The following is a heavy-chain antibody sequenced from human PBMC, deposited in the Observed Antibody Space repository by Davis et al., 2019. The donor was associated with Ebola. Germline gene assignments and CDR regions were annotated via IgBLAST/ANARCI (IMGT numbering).Heavy chain of an antibody. CDR1: GYTFTNYY. CDR2: INPNDGRT. D-gene: IGHD3-22*01. J-gene: IGHJ4*02. Sequence: AASVKVSCKASGYTFTNYYMHWVRQAPGQGLEWMGMINPNDGRTIYAQKFQGRVTMTRDTSTSTVYMELSSLRSEDTAVYYCARVVYYYDSSGYMDYWGRGTLVTVSS. V-gene: IGHV1-46*03. CDR3: ARVVYYYDSSGYMDY.